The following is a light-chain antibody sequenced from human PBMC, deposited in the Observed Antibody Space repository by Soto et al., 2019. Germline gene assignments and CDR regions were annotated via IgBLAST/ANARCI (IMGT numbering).Light chain of an antibody. CDR3: AAWDDSLNGAV. CDR2: SNN. V-gene: IGLV1-44*01. Sequence: QSVLTQPPSASGTPGQRVTISCSGSSSNIGTNTVNWYQQFPGTAPKLLIYSNNQRPSGVPDRFSGSKSGTSASLAISGLQSEDEADYYCAAWDDSLNGAVFGSGTQLTVL. CDR1: SSNIGTNT. J-gene: IGLJ7*01.